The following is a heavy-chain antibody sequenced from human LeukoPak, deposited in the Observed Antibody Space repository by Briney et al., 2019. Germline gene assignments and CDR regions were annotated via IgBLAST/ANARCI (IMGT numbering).Heavy chain of an antibody. V-gene: IGHV4-59*12. Sequence: SETLSLTCTVSGGSISSYYWSWIRQPPGKGLEWIGYIYYSGSTNYNPSLKSRVTISVDTSMNQFSLKLSSVTAADTAVYYCARAGMTMPHFWFDPWGQGTLVTVSS. CDR1: GGSISSYY. CDR2: IYYSGST. D-gene: IGHD2-2*01. CDR3: ARAGMTMPHFWFDP. J-gene: IGHJ5*02.